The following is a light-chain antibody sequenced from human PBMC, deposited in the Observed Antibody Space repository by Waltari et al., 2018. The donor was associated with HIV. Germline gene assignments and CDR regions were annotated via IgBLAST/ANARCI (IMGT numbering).Light chain of an antibody. CDR3: QQSYSTLLT. V-gene: IGKV1-39*01. J-gene: IGKJ4*01. Sequence: EIQMTQSPSSLSASVGDRVTITCRASQSISSYLNWHQQKPGKAPKLLIYAASSLQSGVPSRFSGSGSGTDFTLTISSLQPEDFATYYCQQSYSTLLTFGGGTKVEIK. CDR1: QSISSY. CDR2: AAS.